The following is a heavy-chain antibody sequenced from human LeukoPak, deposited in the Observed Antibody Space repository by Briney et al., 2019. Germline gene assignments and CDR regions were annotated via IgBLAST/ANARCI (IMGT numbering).Heavy chain of an antibody. V-gene: IGHV4-61*02. CDR2: IYTSGST. J-gene: IGHJ4*02. Sequence: SETLSLTCTVSGGSISSGSYYWSWIRQPAGKGLEWIGRIYTSGSTNYNPSLKSRVTISVDTSKNQFSLKLSSVTAADTAVYYCAREPGYGDYPFGYWGQGTLVTVSS. CDR3: AREPGYGDYPFGY. CDR1: GGSISSGSYY. D-gene: IGHD4-17*01.